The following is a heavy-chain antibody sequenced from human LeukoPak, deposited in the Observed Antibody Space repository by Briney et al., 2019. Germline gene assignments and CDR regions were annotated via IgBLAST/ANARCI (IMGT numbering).Heavy chain of an antibody. Sequence: NSSETLSLTCTVSGDSNSKNNYYWPWIRQPPGKGLECIGSIYYSGSPYYNPSLKSRVTISVDTSKNQFSLRLSSVTAADTAVYYCATWRTAMTGCDCWAQRPLVTVSS. CDR2: IYYSGSP. J-gene: IGHJ4*02. V-gene: IGHV4-39*01. CDR1: GDSNSKNNYY. D-gene: IGHD3-9*01. CDR3: ATWRTAMTGCDC.